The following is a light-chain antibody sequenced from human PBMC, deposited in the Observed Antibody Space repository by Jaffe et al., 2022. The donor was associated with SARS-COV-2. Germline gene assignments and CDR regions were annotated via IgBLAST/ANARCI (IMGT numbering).Light chain of an antibody. CDR1: QNIGVA. V-gene: IGKV1-5*03. J-gene: IGKJ4*01. CDR2: KTS. Sequence: DIQMTQSPSTLSASVGDRVTMTCRASQNIGVALAWYKQEPGRAPKLLIYKTSSLNRGVPSRFSGSGSGTEFTLTISSLQPDDPASYYCQQYNGYPLTFGGGTKVEIK. CDR3: QQYNGYPLT.